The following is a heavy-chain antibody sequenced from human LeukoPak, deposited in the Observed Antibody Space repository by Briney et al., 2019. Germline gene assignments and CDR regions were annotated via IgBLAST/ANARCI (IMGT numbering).Heavy chain of an antibody. J-gene: IGHJ4*02. CDR3: TTDRITMIVVVITPY. Sequence: GGSLRLSCAASGFTFSNARMSWVRQAPGKGLEWVGRIKSKTDGRTTDYAAPVKGRFTISRDDSKNTLYLQMNSLKTEDTAVYYCTTDRITMIVVVITPYWGQGTLVTVSS. CDR2: IKSKTDGRTT. CDR1: GFTFSNAR. D-gene: IGHD3-22*01. V-gene: IGHV3-15*01.